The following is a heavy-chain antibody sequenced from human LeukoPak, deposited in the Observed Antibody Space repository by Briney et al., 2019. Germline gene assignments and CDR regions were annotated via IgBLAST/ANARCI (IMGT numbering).Heavy chain of an antibody. J-gene: IGHJ5*02. Sequence: SETPSLTCTVSGGSISSSSYYWGWIRQPPGKGLEWIGSIYYSGSTYYNPSLKSRVTISVDTSKNQFSLKLSSVTAADTAVYYCAKQTPTTDNWFDPWGQGTLVTVSS. D-gene: IGHD4-17*01. CDR1: GGSISSSSYY. CDR3: AKQTPTTDNWFDP. V-gene: IGHV4-39*01. CDR2: IYYSGST.